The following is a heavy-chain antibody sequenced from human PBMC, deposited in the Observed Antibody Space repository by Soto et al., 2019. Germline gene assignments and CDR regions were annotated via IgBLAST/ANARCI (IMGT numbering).Heavy chain of an antibody. Sequence: SETLSLTCTVSGGSISSGGYYWSWIRQHPGKGLEWIGYIYYSGSTYYNPSLKSRVTISVDTSKNQFSLKLSSVTAADTAVYYCARESRVITGTTGFDYWGQGTLVTVSS. D-gene: IGHD1-7*01. CDR1: GGSISSGGYY. CDR2: IYYSGST. J-gene: IGHJ4*02. CDR3: ARESRVITGTTGFDY. V-gene: IGHV4-31*03.